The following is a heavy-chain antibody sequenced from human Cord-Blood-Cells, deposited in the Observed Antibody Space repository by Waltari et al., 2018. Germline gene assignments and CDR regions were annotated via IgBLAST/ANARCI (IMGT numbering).Heavy chain of an antibody. V-gene: IGHV4-39*01. J-gene: IGHJ4*02. CDR2: IYYSGST. Sequence: QLQLLESGPGLVKPSETLSLTRTVPGGSLSSSSFYWGWIRQPPGKGLEWIGSIYYSGSTYYNPSLKSRVTISVDTSKNQFSLKLSSVTAADTAVYYCATPRDWGQGTLVTVSS. CDR3: ATPRD. CDR1: GGSLSSSSFY.